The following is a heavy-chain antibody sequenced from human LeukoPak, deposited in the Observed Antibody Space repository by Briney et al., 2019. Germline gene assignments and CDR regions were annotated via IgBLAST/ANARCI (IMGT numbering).Heavy chain of an antibody. CDR3: AKGSSSSRPYYFHY. V-gene: IGHV3-23*01. CDR1: GFTFSSYA. D-gene: IGHD6-6*01. J-gene: IGHJ4*02. CDR2: ITASGGDT. Sequence: PGGSLRLSCAASGFTFSSYAMSWVRQAPGKGLEWVSAITASGGDTYHADSVKGRFTISRDNSKNTLYLQMNSLRVEDTAIYYCAKGSSSSRPYYFHYWGQGTLVTVSS.